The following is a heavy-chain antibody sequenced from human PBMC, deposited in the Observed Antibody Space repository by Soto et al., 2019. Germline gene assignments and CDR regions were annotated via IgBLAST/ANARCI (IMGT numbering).Heavy chain of an antibody. CDR2: IYHTGST. Sequence: QVQLQESGPGLVKPSETLSLACTVSGGSINNDYWSWIRQPPGKGLEWIGSIYHTGSTNYNPSLRGRVXRSXDXYTNQFSLELNSVTAADTAVYYCARKGEAAAAPWDYWGQGALVTVSS. V-gene: IGHV4-59*01. J-gene: IGHJ4*02. D-gene: IGHD6-13*01. CDR3: ARKGEAAAAPWDY. CDR1: GGSINNDY.